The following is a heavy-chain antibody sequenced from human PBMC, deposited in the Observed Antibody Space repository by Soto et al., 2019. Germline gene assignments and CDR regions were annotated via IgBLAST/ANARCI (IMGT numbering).Heavy chain of an antibody. CDR3: AAGGHLYDSSGYPTFPDYYGMDV. J-gene: IGHJ6*02. D-gene: IGHD3-22*01. Sequence: SVKVSCKASGFTFTSSAMQWVRQARGQRLEWIGWIVVGSGNTNYAQKFQERVTITRDMSTSTAYMELSSLRSEDTAVYYCAAGGHLYDSSGYPTFPDYYGMDVWGQGTTVTVSS. V-gene: IGHV1-58*02. CDR2: IVVGSGNT. CDR1: GFTFTSSA.